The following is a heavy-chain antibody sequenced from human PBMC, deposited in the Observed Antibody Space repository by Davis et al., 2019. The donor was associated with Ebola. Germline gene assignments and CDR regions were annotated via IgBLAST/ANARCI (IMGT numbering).Heavy chain of an antibody. J-gene: IGHJ2*01. CDR1: GGSISSSSYY. CDR2: IYYSGST. V-gene: IGHV4-39*01. CDR3: ARPMRGYFDL. Sequence: MPSETLSLTCTVSGGSISSSSYYWGWIRQPPGKGLEWIGSIYYSGSTYYNPSLKSRVTISVDTSKNQFSLKLSSVTAADTAVYYCARPMRGYFDLWGRGTLVTVSS.